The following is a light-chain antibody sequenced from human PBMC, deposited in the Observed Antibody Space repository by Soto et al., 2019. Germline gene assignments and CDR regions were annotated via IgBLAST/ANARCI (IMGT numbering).Light chain of an antibody. J-gene: IGLJ1*01. CDR1: SSDVGGYNY. Sequence: QSVLTQPRSVSGSPGQSVTISCTGTSSDVGGYNYVSWYQQHPGKAPKLMIYDVSKRPSGVPDRFSGSKSGNTASLTISGLQADYEADYYCCSYAGSYTYYVFGTGTKLTVL. V-gene: IGLV2-11*01. CDR3: CSYAGSYTYYV. CDR2: DVS.